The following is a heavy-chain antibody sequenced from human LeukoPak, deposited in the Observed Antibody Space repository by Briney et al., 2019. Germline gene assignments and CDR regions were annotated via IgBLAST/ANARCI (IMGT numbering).Heavy chain of an antibody. J-gene: IGHJ6*03. Sequence: SETLSLTCSLSGHSISSNYYWGWIRQPPGKGLEWIGSISHSGSTNYNPSLKSRVTISVDTSKNQFSLKLSSVTAADTAVYYCARVLLVYYYYMDVWGKGTTVTVSS. CDR2: ISHSGST. CDR3: ARVLLVYYYYMDV. V-gene: IGHV4-38-2*02. D-gene: IGHD2-8*02. CDR1: GHSISSNYY.